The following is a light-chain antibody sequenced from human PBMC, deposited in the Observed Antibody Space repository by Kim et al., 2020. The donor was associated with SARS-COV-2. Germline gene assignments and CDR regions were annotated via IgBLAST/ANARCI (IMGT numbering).Light chain of an antibody. CDR1: SNDVGGYNY. V-gene: IGLV2-11*03. Sequence: GQSVTIAFTGTSNDVGGYNYVSWYQQHPGKAPKLMIYDVSNRPSGVPDRFSGSKSGNTASLTISGLQPEDEADYYCCSYAGSYTVFGGGTQLTVL. CDR3: CSYAGSYTV. J-gene: IGLJ2*01. CDR2: DVS.